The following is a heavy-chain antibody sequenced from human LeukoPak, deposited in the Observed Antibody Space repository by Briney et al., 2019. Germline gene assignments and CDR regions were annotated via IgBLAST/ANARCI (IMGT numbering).Heavy chain of an antibody. D-gene: IGHD4-11*01. CDR2: IDPSDSYT. CDR3: ARHTLLHNFDY. CDR1: GYSFTSYW. J-gene: IGHJ4*02. V-gene: IGHV5-10-1*01. Sequence: GESLKISCKGSGYSFTSYWISWVRQMPGKGLEWRGRIDPSDSYTNYSPSCQVHVTISADKSISTAYLQWSSLKASDTAMYYCARHTLLHNFDYWGQGTLVTVSS.